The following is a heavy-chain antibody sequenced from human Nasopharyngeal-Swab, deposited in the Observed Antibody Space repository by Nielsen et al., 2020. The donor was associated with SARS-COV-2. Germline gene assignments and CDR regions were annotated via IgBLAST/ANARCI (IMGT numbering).Heavy chain of an antibody. V-gene: IGHV1-2*06. Sequence: ASVKVSCKASGYTFTGYYMHWVRQAPGQGLEWMGRINPNSGGTNYAQKFQGRVTMTRDTSTSTVYMELSSLRSEDTAVYYCARDLTIAVAGTDYYYGMDVWGQGTTVTVSS. CDR3: ARDLTIAVAGTDYYYGMDV. J-gene: IGHJ6*02. D-gene: IGHD6-19*01. CDR2: INPNSGGT. CDR1: GYTFTGYY.